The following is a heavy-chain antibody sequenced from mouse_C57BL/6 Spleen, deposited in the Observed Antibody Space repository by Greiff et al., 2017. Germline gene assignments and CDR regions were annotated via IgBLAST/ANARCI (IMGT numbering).Heavy chain of an antibody. CDR1: GYSFTGYY. Sequence: VQLQQSGPELVKPGASVKISCKASGYSFTGYYMHWVKQSSEKSLEWIGEINPSTGGTSYNQKFKGKATLTVDKSSSTAYMQLKSLTSEDSAVYYCARHYSNYEDYAMDYWGQGTSVTVSS. V-gene: IGHV1-43*01. CDR3: ARHYSNYEDYAMDY. J-gene: IGHJ4*01. CDR2: INPSTGGT. D-gene: IGHD2-5*01.